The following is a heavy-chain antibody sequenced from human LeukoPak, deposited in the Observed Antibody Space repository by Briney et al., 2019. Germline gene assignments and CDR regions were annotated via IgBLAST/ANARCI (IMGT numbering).Heavy chain of an antibody. V-gene: IGHV5-51*01. J-gene: IGHJ4*02. CDR2: IYPGDSDT. CDR1: GYSFTSYW. Sequence: GESLKISCTASGYSFTSYWIGWVRQLPGKGLEWMGIIYPGDSDTRYSPSFQGQVTISADKSISTAYLQWSSLKASDTAMYYCARSYFSGTYAYDYWGQGTLVAVSS. D-gene: IGHD1-26*01. CDR3: ARSYFSGTYAYDY.